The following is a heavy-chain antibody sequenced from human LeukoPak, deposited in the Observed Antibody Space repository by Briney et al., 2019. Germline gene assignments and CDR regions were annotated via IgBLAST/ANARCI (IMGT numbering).Heavy chain of an antibody. CDR3: ARTTYSSGWFDY. V-gene: IGHV1-2*02. Sequence: ASVKVSCKASVYTFTGYYMHWVRQAPGQGLEWMGWINPNSGGTNYAQKFQGRVTMTRDTSISTAYMELSRLRSDGTAVYYCARTTYSSGWFDYWGQGTLVTVSS. D-gene: IGHD6-19*01. J-gene: IGHJ5*01. CDR1: VYTFTGYY. CDR2: INPNSGGT.